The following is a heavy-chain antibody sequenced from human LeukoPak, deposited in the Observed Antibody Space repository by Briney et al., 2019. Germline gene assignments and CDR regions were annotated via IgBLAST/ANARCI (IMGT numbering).Heavy chain of an antibody. J-gene: IGHJ4*02. D-gene: IGHD4-11*01. V-gene: IGHV3-23*01. CDR1: GFTFSSYA. CDR3: AKGRKYGTVTGYFDY. CDR2: ISGSGGST. Sequence: GGSLRLSCAASGFTFSSYAMSWVRQAPGKGLEWVSAISGSGGSTYYADSVKGRFTISRDNSKNTLYLQMNSLRAEDTAVYYCAKGRKYGTVTGYFDYWGQGTLVTVSS.